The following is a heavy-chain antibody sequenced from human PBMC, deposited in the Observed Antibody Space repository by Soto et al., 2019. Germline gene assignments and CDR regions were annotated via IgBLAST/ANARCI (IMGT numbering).Heavy chain of an antibody. V-gene: IGHV3-21*01. Sequence: WGSLRLSCAASGFTFSGYSINFCRQSPWKGLEWVSYISSTTNYIYYADSMKGRFTVSTDNAKNSVYLEMNSLSAEDTALYYCARESEDLTSNFDYWGQGTLVTVSS. CDR3: ARESEDLTSNFDY. CDR1: GFTFSGYS. D-gene: IGHD7-27*01. J-gene: IGHJ4*02. CDR2: ISSTTNYI.